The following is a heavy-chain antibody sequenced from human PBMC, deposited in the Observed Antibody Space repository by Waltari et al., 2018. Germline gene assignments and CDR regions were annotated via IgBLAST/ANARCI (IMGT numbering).Heavy chain of an antibody. CDR2: ISWNEDK. CDR3: AHTRGYGAYHPGGY. CDR1: GFSLNTSEVG. V-gene: IGHV2-5*01. D-gene: IGHD5-12*01. Sequence: QITLKESGPTLVKPTQTLTLTCTFSGFSLNTSEVGVGWIRQPPGKALEWLALISWNEDKSYSPSLKSRRTISKDTSKNQVVLTMTNMDPVDTATYYCAHTRGYGAYHPGGYWGQGTLVTVSS. J-gene: IGHJ4*02.